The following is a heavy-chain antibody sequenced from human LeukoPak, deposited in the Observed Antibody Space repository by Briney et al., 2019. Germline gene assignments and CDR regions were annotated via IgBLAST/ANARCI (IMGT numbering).Heavy chain of an antibody. J-gene: IGHJ4*02. CDR3: ARVEYSGWNLEY. Sequence: GGSLILSCAASGFTVSSNEMSWVRQAPGKGLEWVSSISSSSSYIYYADSVKGRFTISRDNAKNSLYLQMNSLRAEDTAVYYCARVEYSGWNLEYWGQGTLVTVSS. CDR1: GFTVSSNE. V-gene: IGHV3-21*01. CDR2: ISSSSSYI. D-gene: IGHD5-12*01.